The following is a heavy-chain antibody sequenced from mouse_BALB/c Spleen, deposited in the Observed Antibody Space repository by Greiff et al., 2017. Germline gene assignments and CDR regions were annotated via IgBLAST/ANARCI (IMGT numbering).Heavy chain of an antibody. CDR1: GYTFTDYA. J-gene: IGHJ1*01. D-gene: IGHD1-2*01. V-gene: IGHV1S137*01. CDR2: ISTYYGDA. Sequence: VQLHQSGAELVRPGVSVKISCKGSGYTFTDYAMHWVKQSHAKSLEWIGVISTYYGDASYNQKFKGKATMTVDKSSSTAYMELARLTSEDSAIYYCARESLRLRDFDVWGAGTTVTVSS. CDR3: ARESLRLRDFDV.